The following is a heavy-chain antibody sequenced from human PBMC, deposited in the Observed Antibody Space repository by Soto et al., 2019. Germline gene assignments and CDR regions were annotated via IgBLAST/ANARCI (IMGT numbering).Heavy chain of an antibody. CDR1: GGTFGSYA. CDR2: IIPIPGTA. J-gene: IGHJ6*02. CDR3: ARSQGSSTSLEIYYYYYYGMDV. D-gene: IGHD2-2*01. Sequence: QVQLVQSGAEVKKPGSSVKVSCKASGGTFGSYAISWVRQAPGQGLEWMGGIIPIPGTANYAQKFQGRVTIAADESTSTTYTELRSLRAEDTAMNYCARSQGSSTSLEIYYYYYYGMDVWGQGTTVTVSS. V-gene: IGHV1-69*01.